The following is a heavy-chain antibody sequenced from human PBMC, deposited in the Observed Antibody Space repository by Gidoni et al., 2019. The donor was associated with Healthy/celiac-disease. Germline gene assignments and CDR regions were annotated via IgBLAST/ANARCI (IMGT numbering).Heavy chain of an antibody. V-gene: IGHV3-33*08. J-gene: IGHJ4*02. D-gene: IGHD1-1*01. CDR2: IWYYGSNK. CDR3: ARDGTGSLGY. Sequence: QVQLVESGGGVVQPGRSLRLSCAASGFTFSSYGMHWVRQAPDKGLAWVAVIWYYGSNKYYADSVKGRFTISRDNSKNTLYLQMNSLRAEDTAVYYCARDGTGSLGYWGQGTLVTVSS. CDR1: GFTFSSYG.